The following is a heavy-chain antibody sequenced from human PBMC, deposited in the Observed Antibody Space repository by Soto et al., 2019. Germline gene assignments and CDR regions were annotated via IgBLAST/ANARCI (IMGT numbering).Heavy chain of an antibody. CDR3: ARRDILTGSSDYFDY. V-gene: IGHV4-61*08. Sequence: SETLSLTCAVSGGSISSGGYSWSWIRQPPGKGLDWIGYIYCSGSTNYNPSLKSRVTISVDTSKNQFSLKLSSVTAADTAVYYCARRDILTGSSDYFDYWGQGTLVTVS. CDR1: GGSISSGGYS. D-gene: IGHD3-9*01. J-gene: IGHJ4*02. CDR2: IYCSGST.